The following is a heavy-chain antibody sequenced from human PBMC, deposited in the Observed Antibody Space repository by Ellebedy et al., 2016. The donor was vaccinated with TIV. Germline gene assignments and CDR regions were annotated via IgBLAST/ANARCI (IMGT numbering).Heavy chain of an antibody. J-gene: IGHJ4*02. CDR2: IHPSGST. Sequence: MPSETLSLTCTVYGASFSAYYWTWIRQPPGRGLEWIWEIHPSGSTTYTSSLQSRVAMSVDTSKSHFPLKLSSVTAADTAVYYCARGPNYAKSGYWGQGTQVTVSS. V-gene: IGHV4-34*01. D-gene: IGHD1-7*01. CDR3: ARGPNYAKSGY. CDR1: GASFSAYY.